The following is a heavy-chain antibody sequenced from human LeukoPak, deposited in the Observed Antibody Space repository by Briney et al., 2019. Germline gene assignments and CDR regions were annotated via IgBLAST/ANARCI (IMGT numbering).Heavy chain of an antibody. CDR3: ARGDSSSSDFDY. D-gene: IGHD6-6*01. V-gene: IGHV4-4*02. CDR1: GGSISSSNW. Sequence: SETLSLTCAVSGGSISSSNWWSWVRQPPGKGLEWIGYIYHSGSTYYNPSLKSRVTISVDRSKNQFSLKLSSVTAADTAVYYCARGDSSSSDFDYWGQGTLVTVSS. CDR2: IYHSGST. J-gene: IGHJ4*02.